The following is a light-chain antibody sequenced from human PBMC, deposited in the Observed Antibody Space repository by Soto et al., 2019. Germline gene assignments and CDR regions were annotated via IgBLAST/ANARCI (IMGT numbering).Light chain of an antibody. J-gene: IGKJ3*01. CDR1: QSISTW. Sequence: QMTQSPSTLSASVGDRVTITCRASQSISTWLAWHQQKPGKAPKLLISKASSLESGVPSRFSGSGSGTEFTLTISSLQPDDSATYYCQQYNSYSPAFGPGTKVDIK. CDR3: QQYNSYSPA. CDR2: KAS. V-gene: IGKV1-5*03.